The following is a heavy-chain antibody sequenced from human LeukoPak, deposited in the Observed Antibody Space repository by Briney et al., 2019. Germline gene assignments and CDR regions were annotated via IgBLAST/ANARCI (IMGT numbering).Heavy chain of an antibody. D-gene: IGHD6-25*01. V-gene: IGHV4-34*01. J-gene: IGHJ6*03. CDR1: GGSFSAYY. CDR2: IHYSGNT. CDR3: AKDFSSASYTYYYYYMDV. Sequence: SETLSLTCALYGGSFSAYYWSWIRQPPGKGLEWIGSIHYSGNTYYNPSLKSRVTISLDTSKNQFSLKVSSVTAADTAIYYCAKDFSSASYTYYYYYMDVWGKGTTVTVSS.